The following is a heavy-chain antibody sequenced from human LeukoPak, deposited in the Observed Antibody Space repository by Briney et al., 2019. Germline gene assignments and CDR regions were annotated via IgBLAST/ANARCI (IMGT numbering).Heavy chain of an antibody. D-gene: IGHD5-24*01. Sequence: ASVKVSCKASGYTFTSYAIHWVRQAPGQRLEWMGWITTVNGNTKYSQTFQDRVIITRDTSASTASMELSGLRSGDTAVYYCAKVDGNNNFDYWGQGTLVTVSS. CDR2: ITTVNGNT. J-gene: IGHJ4*02. CDR3: AKVDGNNNFDY. CDR1: GYTFTSYA. V-gene: IGHV1-3*04.